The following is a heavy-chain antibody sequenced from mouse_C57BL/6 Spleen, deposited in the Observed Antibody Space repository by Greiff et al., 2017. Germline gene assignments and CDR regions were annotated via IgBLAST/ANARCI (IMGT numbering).Heavy chain of an antibody. CDR3: ARNYDYDGPFDY. Sequence: QVTLKESGPGILQSSQTLSLTCSFSGFSLSTSGMGVSWIRQPSGKGLEWLAHIYWDDDKRYNPSLKSRLTISKDTSRNQVFLKITSVDTADTATYYCARNYDYDGPFDYWGQGTTLTVSS. CDR1: GFSLSTSGMG. J-gene: IGHJ2*01. CDR2: IYWDDDK. D-gene: IGHD2-4*01. V-gene: IGHV8-12*01.